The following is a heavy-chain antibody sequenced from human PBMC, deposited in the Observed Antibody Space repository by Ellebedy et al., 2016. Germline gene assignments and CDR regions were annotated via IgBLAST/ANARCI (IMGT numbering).Heavy chain of an antibody. D-gene: IGHD1-26*01. V-gene: IGHV4-34*01. CDR1: GGSFSGYY. J-gene: IGHJ6*02. Sequence: GSLRLSXAVYGGSFSGYYWSWIRQPPGKGLEWIGEINHSGSTNYNPSLKSRVTISVDTSKNQFSLKLSSVTAADTAVYYCARRRNSALPLGMDVWGQGTTVTVSS. CDR2: INHSGST. CDR3: ARRRNSALPLGMDV.